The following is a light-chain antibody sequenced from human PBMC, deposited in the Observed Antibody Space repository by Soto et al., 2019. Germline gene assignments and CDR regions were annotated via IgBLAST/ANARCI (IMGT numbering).Light chain of an antibody. V-gene: IGKV3-15*01. J-gene: IGKJ4*01. CDR1: QSLSSN. Sequence: EIVMTQSPATLSVSPGERATLSCRASQSLSSNLAWYQQKPGQAPRLLIYGASTRATGVPARFSVSGSGTECTLNLSSLQSEDFAVYYCQQSYDWPPLTFGGGTKVESK. CDR3: QQSYDWPPLT. CDR2: GAS.